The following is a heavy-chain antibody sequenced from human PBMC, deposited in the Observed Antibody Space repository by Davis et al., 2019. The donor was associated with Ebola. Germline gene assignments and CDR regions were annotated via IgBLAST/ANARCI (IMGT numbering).Heavy chain of an antibody. CDR3: ARGPRIAAAGTNYYFDY. J-gene: IGHJ4*02. V-gene: IGHV3-48*03. Sequence: GGSLRLSCAASGFTFSSYEMNWVRQAPGKGLEWVSYITSSGSTIYYADSVKGRFTISRDNAKNSLYLQMNSLRAEDTAVYYCARGPRIAAAGTNYYFDYWGQGTLVTVSS. D-gene: IGHD6-13*01. CDR2: ITSSGSTI. CDR1: GFTFSSYE.